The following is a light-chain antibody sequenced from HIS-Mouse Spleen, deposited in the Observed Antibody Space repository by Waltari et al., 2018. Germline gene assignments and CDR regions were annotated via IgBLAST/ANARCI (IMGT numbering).Light chain of an antibody. CDR1: QSVSSSY. J-gene: IGKJ4*01. CDR3: QQYGSSPLT. Sequence: EIVLTQSPGTLSLSPGERATLSCRASQSVSSSYLAWYQQKPGQAPRPLIYGASSRATGIPDRFSGSGSETDFTLTISRLEPEDFAVYYCQQYGSSPLTFGGGTKVEIK. CDR2: GAS. V-gene: IGKV3-20*01.